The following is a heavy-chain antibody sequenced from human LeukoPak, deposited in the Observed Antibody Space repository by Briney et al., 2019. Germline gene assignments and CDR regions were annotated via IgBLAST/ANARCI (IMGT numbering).Heavy chain of an antibody. CDR2: IYDSGTT. CDR1: GGSISSYY. J-gene: IGHJ5*02. CDR3: ARRVVSALPFTQSNWLDP. Sequence: PSETLSLTCTVSGGSISSYYWSWIRQPPGKGLEWIGYIYDSGTTHYNPSLKSRVTISVDTSKNQFSLKLNSVTAADTAVYYCARRVVSALPFTQSNWLDPWGQGTLVTVSS. D-gene: IGHD2-21*01. V-gene: IGHV4-59*01.